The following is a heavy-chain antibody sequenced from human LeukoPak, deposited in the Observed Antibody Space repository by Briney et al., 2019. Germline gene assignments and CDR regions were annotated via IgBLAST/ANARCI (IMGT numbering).Heavy chain of an antibody. CDR1: GFTISSFC. D-gene: IGHD3-10*01. Sequence: PGGSLRVSCAASGFTISSFCRPWVRQGPGKGLVWVSRINSDGSSTSYADSVKGRFTISRDNAKNTLYLKMDSLRAEDTAIYYCASGLGNWGQGTLVTASS. CDR3: ASGLGN. CDR2: INSDGSST. J-gene: IGHJ4*02. V-gene: IGHV3-74*01.